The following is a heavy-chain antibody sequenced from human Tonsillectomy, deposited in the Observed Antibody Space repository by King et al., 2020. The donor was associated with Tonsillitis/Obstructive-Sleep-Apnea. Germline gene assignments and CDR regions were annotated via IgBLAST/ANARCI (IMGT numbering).Heavy chain of an antibody. CDR2: IKSKTDGGTT. CDR3: TTDRFAWVSY. CDR1: GFTFSNAW. V-gene: IGHV3-15*01. J-gene: IGHJ4*02. D-gene: IGHD3-10*01. Sequence: VQLVESGGGLVKPGGSLRLSCAASGFTFSNAWMSWVRQAPGRGLEWGGRIKSKTDGGTTDYAAPAKGRFTISCDDSQNTLYLQMNSLKTEDTAVYYCTTDRFAWVSYWGQGTLVTVSS.